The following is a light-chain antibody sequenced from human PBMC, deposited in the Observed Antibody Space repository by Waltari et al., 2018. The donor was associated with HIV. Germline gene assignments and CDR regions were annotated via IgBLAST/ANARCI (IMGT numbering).Light chain of an antibody. J-gene: IGLJ2*01. CDR3: QVWDSSSDRGVV. V-gene: IGLV3-21*04. CDR1: NLGSKS. Sequence: SYVLTQPPSVSVAPGKTARITCGGNNLGSKSVHWYQQKPGQAHVLVIYDDSDRPSGIPERFSGSNSGNTATLTISRVEAGDEADYYCQVWDSSSDRGVVFGGGTKLTVL. CDR2: DDS.